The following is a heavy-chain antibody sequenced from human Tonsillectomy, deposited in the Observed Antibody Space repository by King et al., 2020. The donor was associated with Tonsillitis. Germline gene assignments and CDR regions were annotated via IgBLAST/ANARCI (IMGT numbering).Heavy chain of an antibody. Sequence: VQLQQWGAGLLKPSETLSLTCAVHGGSFSGYYWSWIRQPPGKGLEWSGEINHSGSTNDNPSLKSRVTISVDTSKKQFSLKVSSVTAADTAVYYCARGPSIAASHYMDVWGKGTTVTVSS. CDR3: ARGPSIAASHYMDV. CDR2: INHSGST. D-gene: IGHD6-6*01. V-gene: IGHV4-34*01. CDR1: GGSFSGYY. J-gene: IGHJ6*03.